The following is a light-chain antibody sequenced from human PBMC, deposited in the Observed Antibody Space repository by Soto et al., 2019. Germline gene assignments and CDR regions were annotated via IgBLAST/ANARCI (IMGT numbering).Light chain of an antibody. V-gene: IGKV1-39*01. CDR2: AAS. CDR3: QQSYCTLYT. Sequence: DIQMTQSPSSLSASIGDRVTITCRASQSIGTSLSWHQQKSGRAPKLLIHAASTLQSGVTSRFSGSGSGTDFTLTISRLQPEDVAVYYCQQSYCTLYTFGQGTNLESK. CDR1: QSIGTS. J-gene: IGKJ2*01.